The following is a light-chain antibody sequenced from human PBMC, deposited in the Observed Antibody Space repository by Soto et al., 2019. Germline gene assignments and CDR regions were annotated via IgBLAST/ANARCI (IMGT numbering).Light chain of an antibody. Sequence: DIVMTRSPLSLAVTPGEPASISCRSSQSLVYSNGYNYLDWYLQKPGQSPQLLIYLGSSRAPGVPDRFSGSGSGTDFTLKISRVEAEDVGVYYCMQALRTWTFGQGTKVEIK. CDR1: QSLVYSNGYNY. V-gene: IGKV2-28*01. CDR2: LGS. CDR3: MQALRTWT. J-gene: IGKJ1*01.